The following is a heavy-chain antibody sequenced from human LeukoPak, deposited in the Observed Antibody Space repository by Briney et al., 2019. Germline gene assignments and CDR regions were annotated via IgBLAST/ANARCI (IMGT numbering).Heavy chain of an antibody. D-gene: IGHD3-10*01. Sequence: SETLSLTCAVYGGSFSGYYWSWIRQPPGKGLEWIGEINHSGSTNYNPSLKSRVTISVDTSKNQFSLKLSSVTAADTAVYYCAKDQYGESNPRSGFDYWGQGTLVTVSS. CDR2: INHSGST. J-gene: IGHJ4*02. CDR3: AKDQYGESNPRSGFDY. CDR1: GGSFSGYY. V-gene: IGHV4-34*01.